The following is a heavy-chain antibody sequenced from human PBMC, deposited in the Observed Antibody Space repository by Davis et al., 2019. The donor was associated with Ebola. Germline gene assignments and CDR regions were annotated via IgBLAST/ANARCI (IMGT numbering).Heavy chain of an antibody. Sequence: GGSLRLSCAASGFTFYRYEMNWVRQAPGKGLEWVSYISGSATSTFYADSVKGRFTISRDNSKNTLYLQMNSLRAEDTAVYYCARDGYSSSWYIYYYYGMDVWGQGTTVTVSS. J-gene: IGHJ6*02. CDR1: GFTFYRYE. CDR3: ARDGYSSSWYIYYYYGMDV. D-gene: IGHD6-13*01. CDR2: ISGSATST. V-gene: IGHV3-48*03.